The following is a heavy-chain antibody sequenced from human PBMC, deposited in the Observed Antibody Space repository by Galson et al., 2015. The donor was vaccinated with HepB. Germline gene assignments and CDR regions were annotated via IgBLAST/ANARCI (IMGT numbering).Heavy chain of an antibody. Sequence: SVKVSCKASGYTFTSYYMHWVRQAPGQGLEWMGIINPSGGSTSYAQKFQGRVTMTRDTSTSTVYMELSSLRSEDTAVYYCARRGYSGYGLSYYYYGMDVWGQGTTVTVSS. V-gene: IGHV1-46*01. CDR1: GYTFTSYY. CDR2: INPSGGST. J-gene: IGHJ6*02. CDR3: ARRGYSGYGLSYYYYGMDV. D-gene: IGHD5-12*01.